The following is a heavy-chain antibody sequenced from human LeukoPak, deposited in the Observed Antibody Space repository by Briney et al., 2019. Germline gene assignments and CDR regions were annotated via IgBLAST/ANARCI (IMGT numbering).Heavy chain of an antibody. Sequence: QPGGSLRLSCAASGFTLSSYWMSWVRQAPGGGLEWVANIKQDGSEKYYVDSVKGRFTISRDNAKNSLYLQMNSLRAEDTAVYYCARDRGYSGYDWDYWGQGTLVTVSS. V-gene: IGHV3-7*01. J-gene: IGHJ4*02. CDR2: IKQDGSEK. CDR1: GFTLSSYW. CDR3: ARDRGYSGYDWDY. D-gene: IGHD5-12*01.